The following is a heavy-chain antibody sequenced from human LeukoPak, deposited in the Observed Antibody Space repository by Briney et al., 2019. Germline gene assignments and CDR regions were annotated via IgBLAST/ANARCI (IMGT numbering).Heavy chain of an antibody. CDR2: IKQDGSEK. D-gene: IGHD6-6*01. Sequence: PGGSPRLSCAASGFTFSSYWMSWVRQAPGKGLEWVANIKQDGSEKYYVDSVKGRFTISRDNAKNSLYLQMNSLRAEDTAVYYCARYSSSSVYYYYYMDVWGKGTTVTVSS. V-gene: IGHV3-7*01. CDR3: ARYSSSSVYYYYYMDV. CDR1: GFTFSSYW. J-gene: IGHJ6*03.